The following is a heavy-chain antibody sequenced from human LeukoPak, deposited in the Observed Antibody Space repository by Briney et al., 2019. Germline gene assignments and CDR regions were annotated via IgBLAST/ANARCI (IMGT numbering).Heavy chain of an antibody. D-gene: IGHD5-12*01. CDR3: ARDGYSGNDGL. V-gene: IGHV4-61*09. Sequence: PSETLSLTCTVSGAYINSASYYWSWIRQPAGKGLEWIGHIYASGTTNYNPSLKSRVTISLDTSKNQFSLGLSSVTAADTAVYYCARDGYSGNDGLWGQGTLVTVSS. CDR1: GAYINSASYY. J-gene: IGHJ4*02. CDR2: IYASGTT.